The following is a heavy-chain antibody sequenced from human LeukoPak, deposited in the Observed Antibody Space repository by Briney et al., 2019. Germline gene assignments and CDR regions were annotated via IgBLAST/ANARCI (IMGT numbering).Heavy chain of an antibody. CDR2: ISSSSSTI. CDR1: GFTFSSYS. Sequence: AGGSLRLSCAASGFTFSSYSMNWVRQAPGKGLEWVSYISSSSSTIYYADPVKGRFTISRDNAKNSLYLQMNSLRAEDTAVYYCARDLRIRFLEWPSVDYYYYGMDVWGQGTTVTVSS. D-gene: IGHD3-3*01. V-gene: IGHV3-48*01. J-gene: IGHJ6*02. CDR3: ARDLRIRFLEWPSVDYYYYGMDV.